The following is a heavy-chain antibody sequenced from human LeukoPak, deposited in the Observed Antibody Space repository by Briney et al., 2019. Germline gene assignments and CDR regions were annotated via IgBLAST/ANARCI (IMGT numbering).Heavy chain of an antibody. CDR1: GFTFSSYW. CDR2: IKQDGSEK. CDR3: ARGGYYYVGYFDY. D-gene: IGHD3-22*01. Sequence: PGGSLRLSCAASGFTFSSYWMSWVRQAPGKGLEWVANIKQDGSEKYYVDSVKGRFTISRDNAKNSLYLQMNSLRAEDTAVYYCARGGYYYVGYFDYWGQGTLVTVSS. V-gene: IGHV3-7*01. J-gene: IGHJ4*02.